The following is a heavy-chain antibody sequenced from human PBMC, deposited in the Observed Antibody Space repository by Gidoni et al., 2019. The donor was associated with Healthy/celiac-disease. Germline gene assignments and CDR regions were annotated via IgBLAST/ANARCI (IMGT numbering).Heavy chain of an antibody. Sequence: EVQLVESGGGLVQPGGSLRLSCAAPGFTFSSYWMSWVRQAPGKGLEWVANIKQDGSEKYYVDSVKGRFTISRDNAKNSLYLQMNSLRAEDTAVYYCARVGEREMATNWGFDYWGQGTLVTVSS. CDR2: IKQDGSEK. D-gene: IGHD3-16*01. CDR1: GFTFSSYW. CDR3: ARVGEREMATNWGFDY. J-gene: IGHJ4*02. V-gene: IGHV3-7*05.